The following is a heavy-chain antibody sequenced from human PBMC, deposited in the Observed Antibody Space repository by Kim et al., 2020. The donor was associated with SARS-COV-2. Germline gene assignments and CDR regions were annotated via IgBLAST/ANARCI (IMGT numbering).Heavy chain of an antibody. CDR1: GFIFNSYS. J-gene: IGHJ6*02. CDR2: ISRSSSSI. CDR3: ARDHPSSNHYIGGLYYYYGIDV. D-gene: IGHD2-2*01. Sequence: GGSLRLSCAASGFIFNSYSMNWVRQAPGKGLEWVSSISRSSSSIYYADAMKGRFTFSRDNAKNSLYLQMNSLTAEDTAVYYCARDHPSSNHYIGGLYYYYGIDVWGQGTLVTVSS. V-gene: IGHV3-21*01.